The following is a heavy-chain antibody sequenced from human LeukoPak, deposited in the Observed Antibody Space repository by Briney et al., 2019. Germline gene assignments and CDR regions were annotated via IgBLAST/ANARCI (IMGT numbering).Heavy chain of an antibody. CDR1: GFTVSSNY. CDR2: IYSGGST. V-gene: IGHV3-66*01. J-gene: IGHJ6*03. Sequence: GGSLRLSCAASGFTVSSNYMSWVRQAPGKGLEWVSVIYSGGSTYYADSVKGRFTISRDNAKNSLYLQMNSLRAEDTAVYYCARSLVVPAAADYMDVWGKGTTVTVSS. CDR3: ARSLVVPAAADYMDV. D-gene: IGHD2-2*01.